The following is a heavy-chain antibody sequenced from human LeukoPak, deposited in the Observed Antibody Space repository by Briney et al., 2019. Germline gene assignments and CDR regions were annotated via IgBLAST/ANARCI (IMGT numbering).Heavy chain of an antibody. V-gene: IGHV1-69*05. CDR2: IIPIIGTA. Sequence: GASVKVSCKASGGTFSSYAISWVRQAPGQGLEWMGGIIPIIGTANYAQKFQGRVTITTDESTSTAYMELSSLRSEDTAVYYCARGEQLDRGSYYYYYYMDVWGKGTTVTVSS. D-gene: IGHD6-6*01. J-gene: IGHJ6*03. CDR1: GGTFSSYA. CDR3: ARGEQLDRGSYYYYYYMDV.